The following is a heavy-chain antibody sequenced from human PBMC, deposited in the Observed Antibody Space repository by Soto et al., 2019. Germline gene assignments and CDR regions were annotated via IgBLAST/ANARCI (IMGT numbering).Heavy chain of an antibody. V-gene: IGHV3-30-3*01. D-gene: IGHD3-3*02. CDR1: GFTFSSYA. CDR3: PRHLSHLKFGWFDP. Sequence: PGGSLRLSCAASGFTFSSYAMHWVRQAPGKGLEWVALIPDDGSTRDIADSVKGRFTISRDNSKNTLYLQMNSLRPEDTAVYYCPRHLSHLKFGWFDPWGQGTLVTVSS. J-gene: IGHJ5*02. CDR2: IPDDGSTR.